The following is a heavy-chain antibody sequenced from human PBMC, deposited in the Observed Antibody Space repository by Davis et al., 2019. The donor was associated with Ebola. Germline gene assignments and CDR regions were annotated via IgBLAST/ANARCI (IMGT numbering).Heavy chain of an antibody. J-gene: IGHJ4*02. CDR1: GYSFTSYW. Sequence: GESLKISCKCSGYSFTSYWIGWVRQPPGKGLEWMGIIYPGDSDTRYSPSFQGQVTISADKSISTAYLQWSSLKASDTAMYYCARRPLGYCSGGSCYSYYFDYWGQGTLVTVSS. CDR2: IYPGDSDT. D-gene: IGHD2-15*01. CDR3: ARRPLGYCSGGSCYSYYFDY. V-gene: IGHV5-51*01.